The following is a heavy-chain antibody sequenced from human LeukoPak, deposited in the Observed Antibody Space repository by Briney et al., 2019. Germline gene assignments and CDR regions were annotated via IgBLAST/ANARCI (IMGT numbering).Heavy chain of an antibody. V-gene: IGHV3-21*01. J-gene: IGHJ3*02. CDR3: ARASSKQLAGYLPDGFDI. CDR1: GFTFSSYS. D-gene: IGHD3-9*01. Sequence: GGSLRLSCAASGFTFSSYSMNWVRQAPGKGLEWVPSISSSGTYVYYADSVKGRFTISRDNAKNSLSLQMNSLRADDAAVYYCARASSKQLAGYLPDGFDIWGQGTMVTVSS. CDR2: ISSSGTYV.